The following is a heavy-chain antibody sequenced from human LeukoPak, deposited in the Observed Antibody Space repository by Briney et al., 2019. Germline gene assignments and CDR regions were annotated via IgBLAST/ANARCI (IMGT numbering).Heavy chain of an antibody. D-gene: IGHD6-13*01. V-gene: IGHV4-34*01. CDR2: INHSGST. CDR3: ARGCSAGTPHNWFDP. Sequence: SETLSLTCAVYGGSFSGYYWSWIRQPPGKGLEWIGEINHSGSTNYNPSLKSRVTISVDTSKNQFSLKLSSVTAADTAVYYCARGCSAGTPHNWFDPWGQGTLVTVSS. J-gene: IGHJ5*02. CDR1: GGSFSGYY.